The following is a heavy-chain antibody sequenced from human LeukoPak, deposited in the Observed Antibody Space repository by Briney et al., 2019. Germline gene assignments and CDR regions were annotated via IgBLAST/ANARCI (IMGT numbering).Heavy chain of an antibody. CDR1: GGSFSGYY. CDR2: INHSGST. CDR3: ARGGIKDY. D-gene: IGHD5-24*01. V-gene: IGHV4-34*01. Sequence: SETLSLTCAVYGGSFSGYYWSWIRQPPGKGLEWIGEINHSGSTNYRPSLKSRVTISVDTSKNQFPLKLSSVTAADTAVYYCARGGIKDYWGQGTLVTVSS. J-gene: IGHJ4*02.